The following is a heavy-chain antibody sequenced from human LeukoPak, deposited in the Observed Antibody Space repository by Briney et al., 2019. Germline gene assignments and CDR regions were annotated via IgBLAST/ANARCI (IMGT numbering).Heavy chain of an antibody. V-gene: IGHV1-69*04. D-gene: IGHD1-26*01. Sequence: GSSVKVSCKASGGTFSNYAISWMRQAPGQGLEWMGRIIPILGIANYAQKFQGRVTITADKSTSTAYMELSSLRSEDTAVYYCATPYSGSYRTDYWGQGTLVTVSS. CDR2: IIPILGIA. CDR1: GGTFSNYA. CDR3: ATPYSGSYRTDY. J-gene: IGHJ4*02.